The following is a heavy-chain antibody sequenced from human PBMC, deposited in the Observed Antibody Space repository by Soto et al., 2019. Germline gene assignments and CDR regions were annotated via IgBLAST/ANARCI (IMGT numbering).Heavy chain of an antibody. J-gene: IGHJ6*02. D-gene: IGHD3-10*01. CDR1: GPSISSYY. CDR3: ASLNGSGSEYYYYGMDV. CDR2: IYYSGST. Sequence: SETLSPTCTVFGPSISSYYWSWIRQPPGKGLEWIGYIYYSGSTNYNPSPKSRVTKSVDTSKNQFSLKLSSVTAADTAVYYCASLNGSGSEYYYYGMDVWGQGTTVTVSS. V-gene: IGHV4-59*01.